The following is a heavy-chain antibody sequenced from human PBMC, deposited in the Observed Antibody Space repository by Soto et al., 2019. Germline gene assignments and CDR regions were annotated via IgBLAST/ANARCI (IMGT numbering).Heavy chain of an antibody. D-gene: IGHD3-10*01. Sequence: QVRLVESGGGLVKPGGSLRLSCAASGFSFSDYYMTWIRQTPGKGLEWISYISHRGDTIYYADSVQGRFTISRDNARNYLHLQMDSLGAEDTAVYHCVSGSQVEYWGQGTLVTVSS. J-gene: IGHJ4*02. V-gene: IGHV3-11*01. CDR1: GFSFSDYY. CDR2: ISHRGDTI. CDR3: VSGSQVEY.